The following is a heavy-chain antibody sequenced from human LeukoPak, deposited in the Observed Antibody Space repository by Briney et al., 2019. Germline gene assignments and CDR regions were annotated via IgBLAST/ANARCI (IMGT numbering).Heavy chain of an antibody. D-gene: IGHD3-10*01. Sequence: SRGSLRLSCAASGFTFSSYAMNWVRQAPGKGLEWVSSISGGAGGASYAASVKGRFTMSRDNSKNTLYLQMNSLRAEDTAVYYCAKDGGYGSGSYYPDYWGQGTLVTVSS. J-gene: IGHJ4*02. CDR1: GFTFSSYA. CDR3: AKDGGYGSGSYYPDY. CDR2: ISGGAGGA. V-gene: IGHV3-23*01.